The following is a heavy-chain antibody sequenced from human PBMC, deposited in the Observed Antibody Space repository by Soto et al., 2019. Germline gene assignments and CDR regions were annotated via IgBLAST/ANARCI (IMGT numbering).Heavy chain of an antibody. Sequence: PGGSLRLSCAASGFTFSSYSMNWVRQAPGKGLERVSSISSSSSYIYYADSVKGRFTISRDNAKNSLYLQMNSLRAEDTAVYYCARERQYSGYEPFFDYWGQGTLVTVSS. V-gene: IGHV3-21*01. CDR3: ARERQYSGYEPFFDY. D-gene: IGHD5-12*01. J-gene: IGHJ4*02. CDR1: GFTFSSYS. CDR2: ISSSSSYI.